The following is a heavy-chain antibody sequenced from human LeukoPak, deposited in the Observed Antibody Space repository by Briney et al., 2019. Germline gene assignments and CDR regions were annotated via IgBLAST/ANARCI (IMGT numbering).Heavy chain of an antibody. V-gene: IGHV4-34*01. D-gene: IGHD3-10*01. CDR1: GGSFSGYY. CDR3: ARGAPGVSAFDI. CDR2: INHSGYT. Sequence: SETLSLTCAVYGGSFSGYYWSWIRQPPGKGLEWIGEINHSGYTNYNPSLKSRVTISVDTSKNQFSLKLSSVTAADTAMYYCARGAPGVSAFDIWGQGTMVTVSS. J-gene: IGHJ3*02.